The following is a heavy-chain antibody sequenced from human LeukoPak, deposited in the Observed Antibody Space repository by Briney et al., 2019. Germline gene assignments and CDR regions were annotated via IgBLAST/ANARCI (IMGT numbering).Heavy chain of an antibody. CDR3: ARGASGRVYYYGMDV. Sequence: SVKVSCKASGGTFSSYAISWVRQAPGQGLEWMGRIIPILGIANYAQKFQGRVTITADKSTSAAYMELSSLRSEDTAVYYCARGASGRVYYYGMDVWGQGTTVTVSS. V-gene: IGHV1-69*04. CDR2: IIPILGIA. J-gene: IGHJ6*02. CDR1: GGTFSSYA. D-gene: IGHD6-19*01.